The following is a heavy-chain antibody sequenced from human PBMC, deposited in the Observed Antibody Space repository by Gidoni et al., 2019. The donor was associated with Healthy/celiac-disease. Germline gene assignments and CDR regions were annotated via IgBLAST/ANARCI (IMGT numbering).Heavy chain of an antibody. CDR3: ARRSRSIYSYDY. CDR2: IYYSGST. Sequence: QLQLQESGPGLVKPSETLSLTCTVPGGSLSSSSYYWGWIRQPPGKGLEWIGSIYYSGSTYYNPSLKSRVTISVDTSKNQFSLKLSSVTAADTAVYYCARRSRSIYSYDYWGQGTLVTVSS. V-gene: IGHV4-39*01. CDR1: GGSLSSSSYY. D-gene: IGHD5-18*01. J-gene: IGHJ4*02.